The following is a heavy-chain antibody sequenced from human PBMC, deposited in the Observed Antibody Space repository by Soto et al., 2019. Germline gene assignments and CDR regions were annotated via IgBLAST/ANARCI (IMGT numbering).Heavy chain of an antibody. CDR2: INLASGVT. Sequence: GASVKVSCKSSGYTFASYMYWVRQAPGQGLEWVGWINLASGVTKSAQKFQDRVSMTRDTSISTVYMELSRLRSDDTAVYECARDGPSPMIEFDYWGQGTLVTVSS. CDR3: ARDGPSPMIEFDY. CDR1: GYTFASY. J-gene: IGHJ4*02. D-gene: IGHD3-16*01. V-gene: IGHV1-2*02.